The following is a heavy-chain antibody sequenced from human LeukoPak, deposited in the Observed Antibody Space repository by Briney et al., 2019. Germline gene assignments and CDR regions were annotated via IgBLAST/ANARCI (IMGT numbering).Heavy chain of an antibody. CDR3: ARGSSNWNYDPNLDY. CDR2: IYDSGST. Sequence: SETLSLTCTVSGGSIRSSYYYWGWIRQPPGKGLEWIGSIYDSGSTYYNPPLKSRVTISVDMSKNQFSLKLTSVTAADTAVYYCARGSSNWNYDPNLDYWGQGTLVSVSS. J-gene: IGHJ4*02. CDR1: GGSIRSSYYY. D-gene: IGHD1-7*01. V-gene: IGHV4-39*07.